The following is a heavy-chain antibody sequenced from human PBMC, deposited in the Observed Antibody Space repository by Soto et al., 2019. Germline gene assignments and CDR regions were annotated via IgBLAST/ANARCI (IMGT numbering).Heavy chain of an antibody. D-gene: IGHD5-12*01. V-gene: IGHV3-30*18. CDR1: GFTFSSYG. Sequence: QVQLVESGGGVVQPGRSLRLFCAASGFTFSSYGMHWVRQAPGKGLEWVAVISYDGSNKYYADSVKGRFTISRDNSKNTLYLQMNSLRAEDTAVYYCAKDLRGYSGYVDYYYGMDVWGQGTTVTVSS. CDR2: ISYDGSNK. J-gene: IGHJ6*02. CDR3: AKDLRGYSGYVDYYYGMDV.